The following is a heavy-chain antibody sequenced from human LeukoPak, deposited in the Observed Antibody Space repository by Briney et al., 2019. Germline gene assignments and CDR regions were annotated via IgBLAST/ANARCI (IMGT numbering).Heavy chain of an antibody. D-gene: IGHD3-10*01. CDR3: AKDRRVGSGSHYYFDY. V-gene: IGHV3-23*01. CDR1: GFTFSSYA. Sequence: GGSLRLSCAASGFTFSSYAMSWVRQAPGKGLEWVSAISGSGGSTYYADSVKGRFTISRDNSKNTLYLQMNSLRAEDTAVYYCAKDRRVGSGSHYYFDYWGQGTLVTVSS. J-gene: IGHJ4*02. CDR2: ISGSGGST.